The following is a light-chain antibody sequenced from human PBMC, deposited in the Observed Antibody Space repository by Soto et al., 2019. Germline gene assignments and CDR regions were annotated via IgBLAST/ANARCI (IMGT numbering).Light chain of an antibody. J-gene: IGKJ3*01. V-gene: IGKV3-20*01. CDR3: QQNGRSPT. CDR1: QSVSSTY. Sequence: EIVLTQSPGTLSLSPGETATLSCRASQSVSSTYLAWYQQKPGQAPRLLIYGASSRATGIPDRFSGSGSGTDFTLFIGRLEPEDCGVYYCQQNGRSPTFGPGTKVDIK. CDR2: GAS.